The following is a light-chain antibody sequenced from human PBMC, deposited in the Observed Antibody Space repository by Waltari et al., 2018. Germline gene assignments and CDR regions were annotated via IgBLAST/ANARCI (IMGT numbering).Light chain of an antibody. V-gene: IGKV1-8*01. J-gene: IGKJ1*01. CDR2: AAS. CDR3: QQYYSYPRT. CDR1: QGISSY. Sequence: AIRMTQSPSSLSASTGDRVTITCRASQGISSYLAWYQQKPGKAPKLLIYAASPLQSGVPSRFSGSGSGTDFTLTISCLQSEDFATYYCQQYYSYPRTFGQGNKVEIK.